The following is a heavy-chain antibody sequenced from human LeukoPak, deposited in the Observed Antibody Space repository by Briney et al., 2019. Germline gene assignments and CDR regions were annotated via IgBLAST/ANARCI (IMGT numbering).Heavy chain of an antibody. D-gene: IGHD2-15*01. Sequence: GASVKVSCKASGYTFTSYNMHWVRQAPGQGLEWMGIINPSGGSTSYAQKFQGRVTMTRDTSTSTVYMELSSLRSEDTAVYYCARDVNYCSGGSCYSDYFDYWGQGTLVTVSS. CDR2: INPSGGST. V-gene: IGHV1-46*01. CDR1: GYTFTSYN. J-gene: IGHJ4*02. CDR3: ARDVNYCSGGSCYSDYFDY.